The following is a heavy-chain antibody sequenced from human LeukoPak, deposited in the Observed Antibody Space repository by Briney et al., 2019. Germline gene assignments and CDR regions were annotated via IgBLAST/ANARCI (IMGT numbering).Heavy chain of an antibody. CDR3: AISGKYAFDH. CDR2: INSDGLTT. V-gene: IGHV3-74*01. D-gene: IGHD1-26*01. Sequence: GGSLRLSCAASGFTFRTDWMHWVREAPGKGLVWVSHINSDGLTTLYADSVKGRFTISRDNAKNTLYLQLNSLRAEDTAVYYCAISGKYAFDHWGQGTLVTVSS. J-gene: IGHJ4*02. CDR1: GFTFRTDW.